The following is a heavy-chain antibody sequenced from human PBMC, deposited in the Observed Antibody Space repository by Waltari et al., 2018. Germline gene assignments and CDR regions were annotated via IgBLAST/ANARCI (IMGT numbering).Heavy chain of an antibody. CDR3: ARGGETTMVQGVIS. V-gene: IGHV4-38-2*01. CDR2: IYHSGST. CDR1: GYSISRGYY. D-gene: IGHD3-10*01. J-gene: IGHJ5*02. Sequence: QVQLQESGPGLVKPSETLSLTCAVSGYSISRGYYWGWIRQPPGKGLEWIGSIYHSGSTYYNPSLKSRVTISVDTSKNQFSLKLSSVTAADTAVYYCARGGETTMVQGVISLGQGTLVTVSS.